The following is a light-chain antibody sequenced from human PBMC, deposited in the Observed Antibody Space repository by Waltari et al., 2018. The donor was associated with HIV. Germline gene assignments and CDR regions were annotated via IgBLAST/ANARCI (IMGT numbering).Light chain of an antibody. CDR3: HHDGSTRDT. J-gene: IGKJ2*01. CDR2: DTS. CDR1: QSVSSTY. V-gene: IGKV3-20*01. Sequence: EIVLTQSPGTLSLSPGERATLSCRASQSVSSTYLAWYQQKPGQTPRLLIYDTSSRATGIPDRFSGSGSGTDFTLTISRLEPEDFAVYYCHHDGSTRDTFGQGTKLEIK.